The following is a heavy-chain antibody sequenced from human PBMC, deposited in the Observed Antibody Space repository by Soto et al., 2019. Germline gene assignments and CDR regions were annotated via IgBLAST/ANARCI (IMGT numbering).Heavy chain of an antibody. V-gene: IGHV3-30-3*01. CDR3: ARSFKYQLLYGMDV. D-gene: IGHD2-2*01. Sequence: GGSLRLSCAASGFTFSSYAMHWVRQAPGKGLEWVAVISYDGSNKYYADSVKGRFTISRDNSKNTLYLQMNSLRAEDTAVYYCARSFKYQLLYGMDVWGQGTTVTVSS. CDR1: GFTFSSYA. J-gene: IGHJ6*02. CDR2: ISYDGSNK.